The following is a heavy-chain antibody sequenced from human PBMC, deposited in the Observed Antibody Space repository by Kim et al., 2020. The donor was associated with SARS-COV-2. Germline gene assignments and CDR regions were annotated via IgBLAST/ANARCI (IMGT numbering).Heavy chain of an antibody. CDR2: IIPIFGIA. CDR1: GGTFSSYA. J-gene: IGHJ4*02. Sequence: SVKVSCKASGGTFSSYAISWVRQAPGQGLEWMGRIIPIFGIANYAQKFQGRVTITADKSTSTAYMELSSLRSEDTAVYYCARTKDSSSPFDYWGQGTLVTVSS. CDR3: ARTKDSSSPFDY. V-gene: IGHV1-69*04. D-gene: IGHD6-6*01.